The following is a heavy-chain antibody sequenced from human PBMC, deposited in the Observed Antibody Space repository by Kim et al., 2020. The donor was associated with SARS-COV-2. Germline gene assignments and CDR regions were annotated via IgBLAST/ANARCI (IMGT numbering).Heavy chain of an antibody. J-gene: IGHJ4*01. Sequence: SETLSLTCTVSGGSISSSSYYWGWIRQPPGKGLEWIGSIYYSGSTYYNPSLKSRVTISVDTSKNQFSLKLSSVTAADTAVYYCARHGKGYSYGILDYWG. D-gene: IGHD5-18*01. CDR3: ARHGKGYSYGILDY. CDR2: IYYSGST. CDR1: GGSISSSSYY. V-gene: IGHV4-39*01.